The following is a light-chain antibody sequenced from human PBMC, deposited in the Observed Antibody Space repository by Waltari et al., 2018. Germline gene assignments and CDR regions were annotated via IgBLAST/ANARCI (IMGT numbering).Light chain of an antibody. CDR3: QQRSNWPPYT. J-gene: IGKJ2*01. CDR2: DAS. V-gene: IGKV3-11*01. CDR1: QSVSSY. Sequence: EIVLTQSPATLSFSPGERATLHCRASQSVSSYLAWYQQKPGQAPRLLIYDASNTATGIPARFSGSGSGTDFTLTISSLEPEDFAVYYCQQRSNWPPYTFGQGTKLEIK.